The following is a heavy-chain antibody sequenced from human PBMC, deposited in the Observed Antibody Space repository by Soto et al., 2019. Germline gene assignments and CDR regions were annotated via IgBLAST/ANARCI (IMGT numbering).Heavy chain of an antibody. CDR2: INAGNGNT. CDR3: ARGGMVVVPAAHPLFAD. CDR1: GYTFTSYA. J-gene: IGHJ1*01. Sequence: ASVKVSCKASGYTFTSYAMHWVRQAPGQRLEWMGWINAGNGNTKYSQKFQGRVTITRDTSASTAYMELSSLRSEDTAVYYCARGGMVVVPAAHPLFADWGQGTLVTVAS. V-gene: IGHV1-3*01. D-gene: IGHD2-2*01.